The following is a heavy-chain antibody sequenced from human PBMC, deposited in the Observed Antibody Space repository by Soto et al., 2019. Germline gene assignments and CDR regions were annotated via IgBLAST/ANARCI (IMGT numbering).Heavy chain of an antibody. V-gene: IGHV4-59*01. CDR1: GDSITSYY. D-gene: IGHD1-20*01. CDR2: IHDSGSS. CDR3: ARAISPPPWHQDWFDL. J-gene: IGHJ5*02. Sequence: SETLSLPCSISGDSITSYYWSWILQPPGQGLEWIGYIHDSGSSNYNPSLKSRVTISVDTSQNQFSLKLHSVPAASTAGSYGARAISPPPWHQDWFDLWGQRTLVTFSS.